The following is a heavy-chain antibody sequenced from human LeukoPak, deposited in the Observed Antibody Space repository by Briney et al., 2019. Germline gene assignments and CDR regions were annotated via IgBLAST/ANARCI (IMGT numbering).Heavy chain of an antibody. CDR3: AKSPGDREGIDY. J-gene: IGHJ4*02. D-gene: IGHD1-26*01. V-gene: IGHV3-23*01. Sequence: GGSLRLSCAASGFTFSSCAMSWVRQAPGKGLEWVSAISGSGGRPYYADSVKGRYTISRDNSKNTLFLQMSSLRAEDTALYYCAKSPGDREGIDYWGQGTLVTVSS. CDR2: ISGSGGRP. CDR1: GFTFSSCA.